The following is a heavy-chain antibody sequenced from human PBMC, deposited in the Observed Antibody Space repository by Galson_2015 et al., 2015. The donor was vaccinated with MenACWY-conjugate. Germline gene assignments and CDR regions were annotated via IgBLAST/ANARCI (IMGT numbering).Heavy chain of an antibody. Sequence: LRLSCAASGFTFSSYALSWVRQAPGKGLEWVSAISGSGGSTYYADSVKGRFTISRDNSKNTLYLQMNSLRAEDTAVYYCAKAPAARSVFFDYWGQGTLVTVSS. CDR1: GFTFSSYA. D-gene: IGHD2-2*01. CDR3: AKAPAARSVFFDY. J-gene: IGHJ4*02. V-gene: IGHV3-23*01. CDR2: ISGSGGST.